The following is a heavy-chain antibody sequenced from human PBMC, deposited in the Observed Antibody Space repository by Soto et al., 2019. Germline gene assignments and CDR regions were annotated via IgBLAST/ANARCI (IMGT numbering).Heavy chain of an antibody. V-gene: IGHV4-34*01. J-gene: IGHJ3*02. Sequence: QVQLQQWGAGLLKPSETLSLTCAVYGGFVSSGSYYWSWIRQPPGKGREWIGEMSHSGGTHFNPSLKRRVSISVATSKYQFSLQMSSVTAAATAMDYCARVERGTATTVVDAFDIWGPGTMVTVSS. D-gene: IGHD1-1*01. CDR2: MSHSGGT. CDR3: ARVERGTATTVVDAFDI. CDR1: GGFVSSGSYY.